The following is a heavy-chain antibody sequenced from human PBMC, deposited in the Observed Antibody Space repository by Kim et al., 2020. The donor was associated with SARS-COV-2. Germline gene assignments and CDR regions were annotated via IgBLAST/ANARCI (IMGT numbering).Heavy chain of an antibody. V-gene: IGHV3-30-3*01. J-gene: IGHJ5*02. CDR3: ARGLRWSEYWFDR. Sequence: GGSLRLSCAASGFTFSSYAMHWVRQAPGKGLEWVAVISYDGSNKYYADSVKGRFTISRDNSKNTLYLQMNSLRAEDTAVYYCARGLRWSEYWFDRWGQGT. CDR1: GFTFSSYA. D-gene: IGHD1-26*01. CDR2: ISYDGSNK.